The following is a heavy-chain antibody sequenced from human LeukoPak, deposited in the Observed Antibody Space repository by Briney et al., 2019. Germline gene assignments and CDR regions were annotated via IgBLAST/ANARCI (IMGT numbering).Heavy chain of an antibody. J-gene: IGHJ4*02. V-gene: IGHV3-23*01. CDR3: EKPYYDFWSGYYRSFDY. CDR1: GFTFSSYA. D-gene: IGHD3-3*01. CDR2: ISGSGGST. Sequence: GGSLRLSCAASGFTFSSYAMSWVRQAPGKGLEWVSAISGSGGSTYYADSVKGRFTIPRDNSKTTLYLQMNSLRAEDTAVYYCEKPYYDFWSGYYRSFDYWGQGTLVTVSS.